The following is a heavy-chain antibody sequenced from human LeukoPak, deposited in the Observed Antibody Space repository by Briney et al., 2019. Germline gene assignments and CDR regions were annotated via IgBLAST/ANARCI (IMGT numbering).Heavy chain of an antibody. V-gene: IGHV1-18*01. CDR1: GYTFTSYG. J-gene: IGHJ4*02. D-gene: IGHD3-3*01. CDR3: ARVARYYDFWSGYYPVDY. CDR2: ISAYNGNT. Sequence: ASVKVSCKASGYTFTSYGISWVRQAPGQGLEWMGWISAYNGNTNYAQKLQGRVTMTTDTSTSTAYMELRSLRSDDTAVYYCARVARYYDFWSGYYPVDYWGQGTLVTVSS.